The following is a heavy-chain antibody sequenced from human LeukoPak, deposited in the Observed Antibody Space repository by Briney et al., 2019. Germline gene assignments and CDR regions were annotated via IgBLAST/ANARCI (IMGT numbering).Heavy chain of an antibody. J-gene: IGHJ4*02. CDR2: IYPDDSDT. D-gene: IGHD4-17*01. CDR3: ATSAVNANGKYYFDF. CDR1: GYSFVNYW. V-gene: IGHV5-51*01. Sequence: GESLKISCKGSGYSFVNYWLGWVRQMPGKGLEWMGIIYPDDSDTRYSPSFQGQVTISADKSISTAYLQWGSLQASDTAMYYCATSAVNANGKYYFDFWGQGTLVTVSS.